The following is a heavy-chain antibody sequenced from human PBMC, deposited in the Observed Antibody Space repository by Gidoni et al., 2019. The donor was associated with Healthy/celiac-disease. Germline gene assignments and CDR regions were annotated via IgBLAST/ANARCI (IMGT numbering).Heavy chain of an antibody. CDR1: GFTFDDYA. D-gene: IGHD3-16*01. V-gene: IGHV3-9*01. J-gene: IGHJ4*02. Sequence: EVQLVESGGGLVQPGRSLRLSCAASGFTFDDYAMHWVRQAPGKGLEWVSGISWNSGSIGYADSVKGRFTISRDNAKNSLYLQMNSLRAEDTALYYCAKDQTVGKGGFDYWGQGTLVTVSS. CDR2: ISWNSGSI. CDR3: AKDQTVGKGGFDY.